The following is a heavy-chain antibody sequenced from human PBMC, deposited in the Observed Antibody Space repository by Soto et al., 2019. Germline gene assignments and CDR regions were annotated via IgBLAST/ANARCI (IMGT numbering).Heavy chain of an antibody. CDR1: GYSFTSYW. D-gene: IGHD6-13*01. CDR3: AKDRVLKSSSWLYYYYYGMDV. Sequence: GESLKISCKGSGYSFTSYWIGWVRQMPGKGLEWMGIIYPGDSDTRYSPSFQGQVTISADKSISTAYLQWSSLRAEDTAVYYCAKDRVLKSSSWLYYYYYGMDVWGQGTTVTVSS. J-gene: IGHJ6*02. CDR2: IYPGDSDT. V-gene: IGHV5-51*01.